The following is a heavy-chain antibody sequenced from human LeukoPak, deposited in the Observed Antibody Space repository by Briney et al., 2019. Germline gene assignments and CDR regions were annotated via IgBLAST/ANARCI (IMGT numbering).Heavy chain of an antibody. D-gene: IGHD5-12*01. CDR3: AKDFSGYDLAPPDY. CDR2: ISYDGSNK. V-gene: IGHV3-30*18. Sequence: GGSLRLSCAASGFTFSSYGMHWVRQAPGKGLEWVAVISYDGSNKYYADSVKGRFTISRDNSKNTLYLQMNSLRAEDTAVYYCAKDFSGYDLAPPDYWGQGTLVTVSS. CDR1: GFTFSSYG. J-gene: IGHJ4*02.